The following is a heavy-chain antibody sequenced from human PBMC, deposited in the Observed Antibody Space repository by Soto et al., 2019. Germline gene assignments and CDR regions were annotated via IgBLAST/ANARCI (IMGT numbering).Heavy chain of an antibody. Sequence: QVQLVQSGAEVKKPGASVKVSCKASGYTFTSYDINWVRQATGQGLEWMGWMNPNSGNTGYAQKFQGRVTMTRNTSISTAYMELSSVRSEDTAVYYSARGPSYNEFWSGYYYYMDVWGKGTTVTVSS. CDR1: GYTFTSYD. J-gene: IGHJ6*03. D-gene: IGHD3-3*01. CDR3: ARGPSYNEFWSGYYYYMDV. CDR2: MNPNSGNT. V-gene: IGHV1-8*01.